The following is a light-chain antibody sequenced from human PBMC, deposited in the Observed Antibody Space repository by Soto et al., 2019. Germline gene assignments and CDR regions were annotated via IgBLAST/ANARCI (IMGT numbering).Light chain of an antibody. V-gene: IGKV1-39*01. Sequence: DIQMTQPPPSLSASVGDTITITCRASQSISTYLDWYQVTPGKAPKVLIYAASTLQAGVPSRFSGSGSGTDFTLTINSLQPEDFATYYCQQNYNLPPWTFGQGTKVEIK. J-gene: IGKJ1*01. CDR2: AAS. CDR1: QSISTY. CDR3: QQNYNLPPWT.